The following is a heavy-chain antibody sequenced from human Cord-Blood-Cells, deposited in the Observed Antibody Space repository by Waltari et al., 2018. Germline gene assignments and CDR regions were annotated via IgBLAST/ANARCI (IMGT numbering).Heavy chain of an antibody. D-gene: IGHD3-22*01. CDR1: GFTFSDHY. J-gene: IGHJ4*02. CDR3: ARSYYDSSGYYYYFDY. Sequence: EVQLVESGGGLVQPGGSLRLSCAASGFTFSDHYMDWVRQAPGKGLEWVGRTRNKANSDTTEYAASVKGRFTISRDDSKNSLYLQMNSLKTEDTAVHYCARSYYDSSGYYYYFDYWGQGTLVTVSS. CDR2: TRNKANSDTT. V-gene: IGHV3-72*01.